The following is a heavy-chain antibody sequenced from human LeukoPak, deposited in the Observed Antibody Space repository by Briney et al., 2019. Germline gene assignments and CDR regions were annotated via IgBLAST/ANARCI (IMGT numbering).Heavy chain of an antibody. V-gene: IGHV4-61*02. Sequence: SQTLSLTCTVSGGSISSGSYYWSWIRQPAGKGLEWIGRIYTSGSTNYNPSLKSRVTISVDTSKNQFSLKLSSVTAADTAVYYCAREGGSGYYRYWGQGTLVTVSS. J-gene: IGHJ4*02. CDR2: IYTSGST. CDR3: AREGGSGYYRY. D-gene: IGHD3-22*01. CDR1: GGSISSGSYY.